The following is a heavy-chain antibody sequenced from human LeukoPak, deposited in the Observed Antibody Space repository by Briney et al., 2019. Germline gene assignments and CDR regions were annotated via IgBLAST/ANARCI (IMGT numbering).Heavy chain of an antibody. CDR1: GFTFSSYS. D-gene: IGHD2/OR15-2a*01. CDR2: ISSSSSTI. J-gene: IGHJ4*02. Sequence: GGSLRLSCAASGFTFSSYSMNWVRQAPGKGLEWVSYISSSSSTIYYADSVKGRFTISRDNAKNSLYLQMNSLRAEDTAVYYCARYEEYTSAEYWGQGTLVTVSS. CDR3: ARYEEYTSAEY. V-gene: IGHV3-48*01.